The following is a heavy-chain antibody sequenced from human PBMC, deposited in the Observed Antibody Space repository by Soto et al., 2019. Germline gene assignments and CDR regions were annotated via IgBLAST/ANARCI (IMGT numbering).Heavy chain of an antibody. J-gene: IGHJ4*02. CDR1: GFTVGNNY. V-gene: IGHV3-53*01. Sequence: EVQLVESGGGLIQPGGSLKLSCAASGFTVGNNYMSWVRQAQGKGLEWVSLIYSTGTTKYADSVKGRFTVSRDNAKNTRYLQMNSLRAEDTAVYYCAKDGRGSGSHYNSFGYWGQGTMVTVSS. D-gene: IGHD3-10*01. CDR3: AKDGRGSGSHYNSFGY. CDR2: IYSTGTT.